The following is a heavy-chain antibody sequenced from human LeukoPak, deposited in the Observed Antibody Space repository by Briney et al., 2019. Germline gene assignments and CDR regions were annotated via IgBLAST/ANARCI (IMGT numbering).Heavy chain of an antibody. CDR3: AREPHNPRGGFDY. V-gene: IGHV4-30-2*01. J-gene: IGHJ4*02. D-gene: IGHD1-1*01. CDR1: GGSISSGGYS. CDR2: IYHSGST. Sequence: PSETLSLTCAVSGGSISSGGYSWSWIRQPPGKGLEWIGYIYHSGSTYYNPSLKSRVTISVDTSKNQFSLKLSSVTAADTAVYYCAREPHNPRGGFDYWGQGTLVTVSS.